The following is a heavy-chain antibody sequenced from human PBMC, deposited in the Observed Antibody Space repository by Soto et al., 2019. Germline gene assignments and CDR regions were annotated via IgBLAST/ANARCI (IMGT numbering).Heavy chain of an antibody. CDR2: ISYDGSNK. CDR1: GFTFSSYG. CDR3: AKAGGFLELSPAFDI. Sequence: QVQLVESGGGVVQPGRSLRLSCAASGFTFSSYGMHWVRQAPGKGLEWVAVISYDGSNKYYADSVKGRFTISRDNSKNTLYLQMNSLRAEDTAVYYCAKAGGFLELSPAFDIWGQGTMVTVSA. J-gene: IGHJ3*02. D-gene: IGHD3-10*01. V-gene: IGHV3-30*18.